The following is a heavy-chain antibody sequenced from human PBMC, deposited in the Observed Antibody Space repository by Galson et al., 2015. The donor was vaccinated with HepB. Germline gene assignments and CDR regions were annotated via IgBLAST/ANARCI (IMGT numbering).Heavy chain of an antibody. D-gene: IGHD5-12*01. CDR1: GFTFSSYS. V-gene: IGHV3-21*01. CDR2: ISSSSGYI. CDR3: ARFGIVATIYYYGMDV. J-gene: IGHJ6*02. Sequence: SLRLSCAASGFTFSSYSMNWVRQAPGKGLEWVSSISSSSGYIYYADSVKGRFTISRDNAKNSLYLQMNSLRAEDTAVYYCARFGIVATIYYYGMDVWGQGTTVTVSS.